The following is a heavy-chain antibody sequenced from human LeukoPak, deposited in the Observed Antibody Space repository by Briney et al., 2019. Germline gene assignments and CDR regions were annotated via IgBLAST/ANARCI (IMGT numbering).Heavy chain of an antibody. CDR3: ARLAELEPTDY. CDR1: GGSISSSSYY. V-gene: IGHV4-39*01. CDR2: IYYSGST. D-gene: IGHD1-1*01. Sequence: PSETLSLTCTVSGGSISSSSYYWGWIRQPPGKGLEWIGSIYYSGSTYYNPSLKSRVTISVDTSKNQFSLKLSSVTAADTAMYYCARLAELEPTDYWGQGTLVTVSS. J-gene: IGHJ4*02.